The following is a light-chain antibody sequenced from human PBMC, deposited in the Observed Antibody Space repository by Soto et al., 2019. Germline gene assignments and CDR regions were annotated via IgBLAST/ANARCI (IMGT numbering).Light chain of an antibody. CDR1: SSNIGSNY. J-gene: IGLJ3*02. V-gene: IGLV1-47*01. Sequence: QSVLTQPPSASGTPGQRVTISCSGSSSNIGSNYVYWYQQLPGTAPKLLIYRNNQRPSGVPDRFSGSKSGTSASLAISGLRSEDEADYYCAAWDDSLLNWVFGGGTQLTVL. CDR3: AAWDDSLLNWV. CDR2: RNN.